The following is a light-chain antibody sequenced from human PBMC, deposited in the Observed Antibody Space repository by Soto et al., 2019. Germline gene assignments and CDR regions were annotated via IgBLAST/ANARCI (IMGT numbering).Light chain of an antibody. CDR1: QSVLYSSNNKNC. CDR3: QQYYTTPRT. J-gene: IGKJ4*01. V-gene: IGKV4-1*01. Sequence: DIVMTPSPDSLAVSLGERATINCKSSQSVLYSSNNKNCLAWYQQKPGQPPKLLIYWASTRESGVPDRFSGSGSGTDFTLTISSLQAEDVAVYYCQQYYTTPRTFGGGTKVDIK. CDR2: WAS.